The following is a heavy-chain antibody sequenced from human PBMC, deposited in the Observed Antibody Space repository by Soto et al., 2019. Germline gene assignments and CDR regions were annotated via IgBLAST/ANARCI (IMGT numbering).Heavy chain of an antibody. J-gene: IGHJ5*02. V-gene: IGHV4-34*01. CDR3: ARVRLEWLFNWFDP. CDR2: INHSGST. D-gene: IGHD3-3*01. Sequence: QVQLQQWGAGLLKPSETLSLTCAVYGGSFSDYYWTWIRQPPGQGLEWIGEINHSGSTNYNPSLQSRVTISVDPSKNQFSLKLSSVTAADTAVYYCARVRLEWLFNWFDPWGQGTLVTVSS. CDR1: GGSFSDYY.